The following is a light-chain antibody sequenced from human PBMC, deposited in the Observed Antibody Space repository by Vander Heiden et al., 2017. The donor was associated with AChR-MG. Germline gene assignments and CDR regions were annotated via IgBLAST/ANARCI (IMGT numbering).Light chain of an antibody. CDR3: CSYAGSSTFVL. J-gene: IGLJ2*01. Sequence: QSALTQPASVSGSPGQSITISCTGTSSDVGSYNLVSWYQQHAGKAPKLMIYDVYKRPSGVSNRFSVSKSGSTASLTISGLQAEDEADYYCCSYAGSSTFVLFGGGTKLTVL. CDR1: SSDVGSYNL. V-gene: IGLV2-23*02. CDR2: DVY.